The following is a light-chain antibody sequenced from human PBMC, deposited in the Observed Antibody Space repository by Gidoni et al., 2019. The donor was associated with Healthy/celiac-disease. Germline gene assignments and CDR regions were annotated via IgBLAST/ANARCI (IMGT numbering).Light chain of an antibody. CDR3: QQYSNWPLS. J-gene: IGKJ4*01. CDR2: GAS. Sequence: IALTRSPATLSASPGERATLSCRASQSVSSYLAWYQQKPGQAPRLLIYGASTRATGFPARFSGSGSGTEFTLTISSLQSEDFAVYYCQQYSNWPLSFGGGTKVEIK. V-gene: IGKV3-15*01. CDR1: QSVSSY.